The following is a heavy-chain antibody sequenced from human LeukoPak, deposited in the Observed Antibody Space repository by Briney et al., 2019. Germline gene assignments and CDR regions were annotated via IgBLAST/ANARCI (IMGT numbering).Heavy chain of an antibody. CDR1: GFTFSSYG. V-gene: IGHV3-30*18. CDR2: ISYDGSNK. J-gene: IGHJ4*02. CDR3: AKGNGDIVATLYYFDY. D-gene: IGHD5-12*01. Sequence: GGSLRLSCAASGFTFSSYGMHWVRQAPGKGLEWVAVISYDGSNKYYADSVKGRFTISRDNSKNTLYLQMNSLRAEDTAVYYCAKGNGDIVATLYYFDYWGQGTLVTVSS.